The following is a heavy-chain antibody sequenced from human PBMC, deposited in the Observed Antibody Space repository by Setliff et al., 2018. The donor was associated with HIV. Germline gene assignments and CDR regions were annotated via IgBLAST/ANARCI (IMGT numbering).Heavy chain of an antibody. Sequence: VASVKVSCKASGYTFTDYYMHWVRQAPGQGLEWMGWMNPKSGNKDYAQKFQGRVTMTEDTSTNTAYMELSGLRSGDTAVYYCAIDMVGGWLRPMPDFWGQGALVTVSS. D-gene: IGHD2-2*01. CDR3: AIDMVGGWLRPMPDF. V-gene: IGHV1-8*02. J-gene: IGHJ4*02. CDR2: MNPKSGNK. CDR1: GYTFTDYY.